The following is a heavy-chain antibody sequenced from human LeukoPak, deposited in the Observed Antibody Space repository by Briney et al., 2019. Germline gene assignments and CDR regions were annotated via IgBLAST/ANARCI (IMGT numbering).Heavy chain of an antibody. J-gene: IGHJ4*02. CDR2: XWYDGSNK. CDR3: ARGIGPXXXXXGVLDY. D-gene: IGHD3-10*01. CDR1: GFTFSSYG. V-gene: IGHV3-33*01. Sequence: GGSLRLSCAASGFTFSSYGMHWVRQAPGKGLEWVAVXWYDGSNKYYADSVKGRFTISRDNSKNTLYLQMNSLRAEDTAVYYCARGIGPXXXXXGVLDYWGQGTLVTVSS.